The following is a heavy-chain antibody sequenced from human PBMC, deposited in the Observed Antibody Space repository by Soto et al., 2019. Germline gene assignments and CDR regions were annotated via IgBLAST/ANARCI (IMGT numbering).Heavy chain of an antibody. V-gene: IGHV3-30-3*01. Sequence: LRLSCAASGFTFSSYAMHWVRQAPGKGLEWVAVISYDGSNKYYADSVKGRFTISRDNSKNTLYLQMNSLRAEDTAVYYCARDYYGSGSYYPRPRNRYGMDVWGQGTTVTVS. CDR1: GFTFSSYA. CDR2: ISYDGSNK. D-gene: IGHD3-10*01. J-gene: IGHJ6*02. CDR3: ARDYYGSGSYYPRPRNRYGMDV.